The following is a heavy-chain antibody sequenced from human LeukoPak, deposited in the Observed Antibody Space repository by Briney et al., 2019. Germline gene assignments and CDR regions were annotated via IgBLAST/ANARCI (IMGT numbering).Heavy chain of an antibody. CDR3: ARDPIGFGVYYFDY. J-gene: IGHJ4*02. CDR1: GYTFTGYY. Sequence: GASVKVSCKASGYTFTGYYMHWVRQAPGQGLEWMGWINPNSGGTNYAQKFQGWVTMTRDTSISTAYMELSRLRSDDTAVYYCARDPIGFGVYYFDYWGQGTLVTVSS. V-gene: IGHV1-2*04. D-gene: IGHD3-10*01. CDR2: INPNSGGT.